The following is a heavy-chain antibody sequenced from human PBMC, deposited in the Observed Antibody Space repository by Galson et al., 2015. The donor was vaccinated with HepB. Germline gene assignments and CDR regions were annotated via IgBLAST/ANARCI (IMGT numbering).Heavy chain of an antibody. CDR1: GFTFSSYG. D-gene: IGHD2-2*01. CDR2: IRYDGSNK. V-gene: IGHV3-30*02. J-gene: IGHJ3*02. CDR3: AKDLTVVVPAAISGAFDI. Sequence: SLRLSCAASGFTFSSYGMHWVRQAPGKGLEWVAFIRYDGSNKYYADSVKGRFTISRDNSKNTLYLQMNSLRAEDTAVYYCAKDLTVVVPAAISGAFDIWGQGTMVTVSS.